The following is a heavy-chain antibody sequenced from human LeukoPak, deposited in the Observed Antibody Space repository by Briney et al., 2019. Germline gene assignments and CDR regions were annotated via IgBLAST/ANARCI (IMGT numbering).Heavy chain of an antibody. CDR3: TTSSGWYSLNY. CDR1: GDFISSALW. Sequence: SETLSLTCAVSGDFISSALWWNWVRQPPGKGLDWIGEISRDGSTKYNPSLKNRVTISKDNSKNQFSLKLNSVTAADTAVYYCTTSSGWYSLNYWGQGVLITVSS. D-gene: IGHD1-26*01. CDR2: ISRDGST. V-gene: IGHV4-4*02. J-gene: IGHJ4*02.